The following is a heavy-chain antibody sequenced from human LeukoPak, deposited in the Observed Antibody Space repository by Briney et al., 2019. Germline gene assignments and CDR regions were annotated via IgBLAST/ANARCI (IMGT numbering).Heavy chain of an antibody. V-gene: IGHV1-8*01. CDR1: GYTFTSYD. J-gene: IGHJ5*02. CDR2: MNPNSGNT. D-gene: IGHD4-11*01. CDR3: ARAVTTIAPNWFGP. Sequence: GASVKVSCKASGYTFTSYDINWVRQATGQGLEWMGWMNPNSGNTGYAQKFQGRVTMTRNTSISTAYMELSSLRSEDTAVYYCARAVTTIAPNWFGPWGQGTLVTVSS.